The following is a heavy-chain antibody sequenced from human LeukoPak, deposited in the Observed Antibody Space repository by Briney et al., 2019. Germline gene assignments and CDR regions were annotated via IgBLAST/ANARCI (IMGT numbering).Heavy chain of an antibody. CDR3: AKSTAYYYGSGSYSDY. Sequence: PGRSLRLSCAASGFTFSSYGMHWVRQAPGKGLEWVAVIWYDGSNKYYADSVKGRSTISRDNSKNALYLQMNSLRAADTAVYYCAKSTAYYYGSGSYSDYWGQGTLVTVSS. D-gene: IGHD3-10*01. V-gene: IGHV3-33*06. CDR2: IWYDGSNK. CDR1: GFTFSSYG. J-gene: IGHJ4*02.